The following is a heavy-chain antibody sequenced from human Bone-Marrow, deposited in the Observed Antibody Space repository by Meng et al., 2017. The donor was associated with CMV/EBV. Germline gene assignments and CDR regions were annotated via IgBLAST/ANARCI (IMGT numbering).Heavy chain of an antibody. V-gene: IGHV1-24*01. D-gene: IGHD1-1*01. Sequence: ASVKVSCKVSGYTLTELSMHWVRQAPGKGLEWMGGFDPEDGETIYAQKFQGRVTMTEDTSTDTAYMELSSLRSEDTAVYYCATVKRGTRWFDPWGQGTLVPSPQ. CDR2: FDPEDGET. CDR3: ATVKRGTRWFDP. J-gene: IGHJ5*02. CDR1: GYTLTELS.